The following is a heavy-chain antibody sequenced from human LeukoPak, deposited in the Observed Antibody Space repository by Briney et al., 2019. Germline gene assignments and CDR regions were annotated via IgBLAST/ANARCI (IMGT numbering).Heavy chain of an antibody. Sequence: SGGSLRLSCAASGFTFSSYGMHWVRQAPGKGLEWVAVISYDGSNKYYADSVKGRFTISRDNSKNTLYLQMNSLRAEDTAVYYCAKWELLSSFDYWGQGTLVTVSS. CDR1: GFTFSSYG. V-gene: IGHV3-30*18. CDR3: AKWELLSSFDY. D-gene: IGHD1-26*01. CDR2: ISYDGSNK. J-gene: IGHJ4*02.